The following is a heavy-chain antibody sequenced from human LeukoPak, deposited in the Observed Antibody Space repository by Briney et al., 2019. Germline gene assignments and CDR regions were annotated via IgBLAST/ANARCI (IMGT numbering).Heavy chain of an antibody. CDR2: ISTYNGNTNYGNT. V-gene: IGHV1-18*04. CDR3: ARDLGYCSGGSCTFRFDP. J-gene: IGHJ5*02. Sequence: ASVKVSRKASGYTFSSYGISWVRQAPGQGLEWMGWISTYNGNTNYGNTNYAQKLQGRVTLTTDTSTSTVYMELRSLRSDDTAVYYCARDLGYCSGGSCTFRFDPWGQGTLVTVSS. CDR1: GYTFSSYG. D-gene: IGHD2-15*01.